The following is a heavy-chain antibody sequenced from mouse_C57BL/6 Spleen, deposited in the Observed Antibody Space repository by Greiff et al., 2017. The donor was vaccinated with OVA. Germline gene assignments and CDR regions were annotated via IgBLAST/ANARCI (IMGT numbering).Heavy chain of an antibody. Sequence: VQLQQPGAELVKPGASVKLSCKASGYTFTSYWMHWVKQRPGQGLEWIGMIHPNSGSTNYNEKFKSKATLTVDKSSSTAYMQLSSLTSEDSAVYYCARNPIYYDYDDYAMDYWGQGTSVTVSS. V-gene: IGHV1-64*01. J-gene: IGHJ4*01. CDR2: IHPNSGST. CDR3: ARNPIYYDYDDYAMDY. D-gene: IGHD2-4*01. CDR1: GYTFTSYW.